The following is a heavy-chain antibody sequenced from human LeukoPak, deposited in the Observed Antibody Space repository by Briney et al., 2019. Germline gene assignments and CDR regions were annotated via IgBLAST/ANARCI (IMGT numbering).Heavy chain of an antibody. D-gene: IGHD1-26*01. CDR2: ISGSGGST. Sequence: SGGSLRLSCAASGFTFSSYAMSWVRQAPGKGLEWVSAISGSGGSTYYADSVKGRFTISRDNSKNTLYLQMNSLRAEDTAVYYCAKGGSYGPDYYYYGMDVWGQGTTVTVSS. J-gene: IGHJ6*02. CDR1: GFTFSSYA. V-gene: IGHV3-23*01. CDR3: AKGGSYGPDYYYYGMDV.